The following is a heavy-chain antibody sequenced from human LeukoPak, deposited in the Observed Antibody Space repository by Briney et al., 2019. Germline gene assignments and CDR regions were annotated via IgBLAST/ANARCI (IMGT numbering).Heavy chain of an antibody. CDR3: AGQDDSSGGGGFDP. J-gene: IGHJ5*02. CDR2: IWYGGSNK. V-gene: IGHV3-33*01. CDR1: GFTFSSYG. D-gene: IGHD3-22*01. Sequence: GGSLRLSCAASGFTFSSYGMHWVRQAPGKGLEWVAVIWYGGSNKYYADSVKGRFTISRDNSKNTLYLQMNSLRAEDTAVYYCAGQDDSSGGGGFDPWGQGTLVTVSS.